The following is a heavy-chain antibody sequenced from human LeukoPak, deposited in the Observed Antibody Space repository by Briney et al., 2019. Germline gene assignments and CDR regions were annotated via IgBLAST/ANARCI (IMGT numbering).Heavy chain of an antibody. CDR1: GFSISPVW. CDR2: IRGDGSRL. V-gene: IGHV3-7*01. Sequence: GGSLRLSCVASGFSISPVWMTWVRQAPGKGLEWVANIRGDGSRLYYVDSVKGRFTISRDNAKNSLYLQMDSLRAEDTAVYYCARIGPLCSGGGSCPTGSRYYYYYYGMDVWGQGTTVTVSS. CDR3: ARIGPLCSGGGSCPTGSRYYYYYYGMDV. D-gene: IGHD2-15*01. J-gene: IGHJ6*02.